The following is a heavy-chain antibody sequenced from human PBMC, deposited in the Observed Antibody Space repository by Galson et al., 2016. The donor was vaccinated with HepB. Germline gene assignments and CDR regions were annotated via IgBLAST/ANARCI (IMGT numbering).Heavy chain of an antibody. CDR2: IKEDGSKS. Sequence: SLRLSCAASGFTFSRFWMNWVRQAPGKGLEWVASIKEDGSKSFYADSVKGRFTISRDNVENSLSLQMNSLRAEDTAVYYCARALSSSGWTYWYFDLWGRGTLVTVSS. V-gene: IGHV3-7*03. J-gene: IGHJ2*01. D-gene: IGHD6-19*01. CDR3: ARALSSSGWTYWYFDL. CDR1: GFTFSRFW.